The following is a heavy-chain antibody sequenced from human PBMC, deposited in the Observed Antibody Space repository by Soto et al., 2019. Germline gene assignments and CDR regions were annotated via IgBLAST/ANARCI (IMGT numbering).Heavy chain of an antibody. J-gene: IGHJ4*02. V-gene: IGHV4-59*08. CDR3: ARHGGPESSSGYSAY. CDR2: IYYRGST. CDR1: GGSISSYY. D-gene: IGHD6-13*01. Sequence: PSETLSLTCTVSGGSISSYYWSWIRQPPGKGLEWIGYIYYRGSTNYNPSLKSRVTISVDTSKNQFSLKLSSVTAADTAVYYCARHGGPESSSGYSAYGGQGTRVPVSS.